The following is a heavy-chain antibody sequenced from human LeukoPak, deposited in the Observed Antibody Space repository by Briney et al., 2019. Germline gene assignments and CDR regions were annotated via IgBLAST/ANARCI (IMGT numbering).Heavy chain of an antibody. V-gene: IGHV3-43*02. D-gene: IGHD6-13*01. CDR2: ISGGGGST. J-gene: IGHJ3*02. Sequence: PGGSLRLSCAASGFTFDDYAMHWVREAPGKGLEWVSLISGGGGSTYYAASVKGRFTICRDNSNNSLYLQMNSLRTEDTALYYCAKVRGYSSSWFMGLYAFDIWGQGTMVTVSS. CDR1: GFTFDDYA. CDR3: AKVRGYSSSWFMGLYAFDI.